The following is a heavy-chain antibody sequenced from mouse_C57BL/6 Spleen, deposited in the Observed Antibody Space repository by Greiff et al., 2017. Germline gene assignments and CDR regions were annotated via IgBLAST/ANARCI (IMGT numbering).Heavy chain of an antibody. CDR2: ISSGGDYI. D-gene: IGHD1-1*01. J-gene: IGHJ3*01. CDR3: TRDPGAYYGSSGGFAY. Sequence: EVKLMESGEGLVKPGGSLKLSCAASGFTFSSYAMSWVRQTPEKRLEWVAYISSGGDYIYYADTVKGRFTISRDNARNTLYLQMSSLKSEDTAMYYCTRDPGAYYGSSGGFAYWGQGTLVTVSA. V-gene: IGHV5-9-1*02. CDR1: GFTFSSYA.